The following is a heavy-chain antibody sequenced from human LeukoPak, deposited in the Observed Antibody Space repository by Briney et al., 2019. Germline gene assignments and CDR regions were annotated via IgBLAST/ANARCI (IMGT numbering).Heavy chain of an antibody. D-gene: IGHD4-17*01. CDR1: VFTFSSYW. CDR3: ARDRSATTVTPFGY. V-gene: IGHV3-30-3*01. CDR2: LSYDGSNK. J-gene: IGHJ4*02. Sequence: GGSLRLSCAASVFTFSSYWMHWVRQAPGKGLEWVAVLSYDGSNKYYADSVKGRFTISGDNPKNTLYLQMNSLRAEETAVYYCARDRSATTVTPFGYWGQGTLVTVSS.